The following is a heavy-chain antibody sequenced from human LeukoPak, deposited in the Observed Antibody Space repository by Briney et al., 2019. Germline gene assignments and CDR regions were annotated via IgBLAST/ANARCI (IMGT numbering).Heavy chain of an antibody. Sequence: PGGSLRLSCAASGFTFSSYAMHWVRQAPGKGLEWVAVISYDGSNKYYADSVKGRFTISRDNSKNTLYLQMNSLRAEDTAVYYCAKDLGDSSSSEYYYYGMDVWGQGTTVTVSS. CDR3: AKDLGDSSSSEYYYYGMDV. D-gene: IGHD6-6*01. J-gene: IGHJ6*02. V-gene: IGHV3-30-3*01. CDR2: ISYDGSNK. CDR1: GFTFSSYA.